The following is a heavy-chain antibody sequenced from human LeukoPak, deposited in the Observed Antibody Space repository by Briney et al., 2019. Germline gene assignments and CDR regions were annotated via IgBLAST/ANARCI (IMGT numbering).Heavy chain of an antibody. CDR1: GGSFSGYY. CDR2: INHSGST. D-gene: IGHD3-10*01. V-gene: IGHV4-34*01. CDR3: ARDLARYYGSGSHSDYFDY. Sequence: SETLSLTCAVYGGSFSGYYWSWIRQPPGKGLEWIGEINHSGSTNYNPSLKSRVTISVDTSKNQFSLKLNSVTAADTAVYYCARDLARYYGSGSHSDYFDYWGQGTLVTVSS. J-gene: IGHJ4*02.